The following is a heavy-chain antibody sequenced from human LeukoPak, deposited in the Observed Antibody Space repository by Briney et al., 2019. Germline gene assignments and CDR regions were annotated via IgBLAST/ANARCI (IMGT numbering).Heavy chain of an antibody. V-gene: IGHV4-39*01. CDR3: AGNYYGSGSYDY. CDR1: GGSVSSSSYY. Sequence: KTSETLSLTCTVSGGSVSSSSYYWGWIRQPPGKGLEWIGSIYYSGGTYYNPSLKSRVTISVDTSKNQFSLKLSSVTAADTAVYYCAGNYYGSGSYDYWGQGTLVTVSS. D-gene: IGHD3-10*01. J-gene: IGHJ4*02. CDR2: IYYSGGT.